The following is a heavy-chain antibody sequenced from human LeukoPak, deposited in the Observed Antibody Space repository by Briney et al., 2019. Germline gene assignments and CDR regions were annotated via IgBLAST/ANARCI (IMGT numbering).Heavy chain of an antibody. J-gene: IGHJ4*02. CDR3: ARDWPFDY. CDR2: ISSSSSTI. Sequence: GGSLRLSCAASGFTFSSYNMNWVRQAPGKGLEWVSYISSSSSTIYYADSVKGRFTISRDNAKNSLYLQMNSLRAEDTAVYYCARDWPFDYWGQGTLVTVSS. V-gene: IGHV3-48*01. CDR1: GFTFSSYN.